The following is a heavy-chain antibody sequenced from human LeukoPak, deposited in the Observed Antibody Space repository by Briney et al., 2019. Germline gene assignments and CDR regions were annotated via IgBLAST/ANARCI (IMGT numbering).Heavy chain of an antibody. CDR2: LSSSGTT. J-gene: IGHJ2*01. Sequence: SETLSLTCTVSGGSITSSYWNWIRQPAGRGLEWIGRLSSSGTTYNPSLKSRVTMSLDTSKNQFSLRLRSVTAADTAVYYCARDQGIGVYWYWYSDLWGRGTLITVSS. CDR3: ARDQGIGVYWYWYSDL. V-gene: IGHV4-4*07. D-gene: IGHD2-8*02. CDR1: GGSITSSY.